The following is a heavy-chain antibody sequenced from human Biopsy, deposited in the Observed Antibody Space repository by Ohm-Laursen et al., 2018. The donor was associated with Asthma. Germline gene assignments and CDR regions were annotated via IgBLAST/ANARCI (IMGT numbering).Heavy chain of an antibody. CDR1: GFSFSNFG. D-gene: IGHD6-19*01. J-gene: IGHJ4*02. CDR3: ARDSYSSGLYDDFES. V-gene: IGHV3-30*03. Sequence: SLRLSCTASGFSFSNFGMHWVRQAPGKGLEWVAVISFDGSNEDYADSVKGRFTISRDNAKNSLYLQMNSLRAEDTAVYYCARDSYSSGLYDDFESWGLGTLVTVSS. CDR2: ISFDGSNE.